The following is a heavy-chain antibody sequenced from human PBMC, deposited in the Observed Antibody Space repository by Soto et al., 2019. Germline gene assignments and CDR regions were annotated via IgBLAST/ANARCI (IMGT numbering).Heavy chain of an antibody. CDR3: ARVVMTTVPAAYYYGMDV. J-gene: IGHJ6*02. V-gene: IGHV1-69*18. Sequence: QVQLVQSGAEVKKPGSSVTFSCKASGGTFSSYAISWVRQAPGQGLEWMGRIIPVIGTANYAQKFQGRVTLTADESTSTASMELTSLRSEDTAVYYCARVVMTTVPAAYYYGMDVWGQGTTVTVSS. D-gene: IGHD4-4*01. CDR2: IIPVIGTA. CDR1: GGTFSSYA.